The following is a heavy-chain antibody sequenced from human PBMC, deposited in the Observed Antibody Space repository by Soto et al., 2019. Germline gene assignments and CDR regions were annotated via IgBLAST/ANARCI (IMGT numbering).Heavy chain of an antibody. D-gene: IGHD3-22*01. CDR1: GYRFTSYW. V-gene: IGHV5-51*01. Sequence: ESLKISFRTSGYRFTSYWIAWVRQMPGKGLEWMGIIFPSDSDTRYSPSFQGQVTISADRSTSTVFLHWASLKASDTAVYFCARKDKSGYFNWFDPWGQGTLVTVSS. CDR3: ARKDKSGYFNWFDP. J-gene: IGHJ5*02. CDR2: IFPSDSDT.